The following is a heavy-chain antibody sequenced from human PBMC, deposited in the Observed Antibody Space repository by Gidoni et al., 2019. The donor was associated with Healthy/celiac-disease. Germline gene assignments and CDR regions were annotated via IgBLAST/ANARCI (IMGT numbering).Heavy chain of an antibody. Sequence: LESGGGLVQPGGSLRLSCAASGFTFSSYAMSWVRQAPGKGLEWVSAISGSGGSTYYADSVKGRFTISRDNSKNTLYLQMNSLRAEDTAVYYCAKALLYYYDSSGNWFDPWGQGTLVTVSS. D-gene: IGHD3-22*01. CDR3: AKALLYYYDSSGNWFDP. J-gene: IGHJ5*02. CDR2: ISGSGGST. CDR1: GFTFSSYA. V-gene: IGHV3-23*01.